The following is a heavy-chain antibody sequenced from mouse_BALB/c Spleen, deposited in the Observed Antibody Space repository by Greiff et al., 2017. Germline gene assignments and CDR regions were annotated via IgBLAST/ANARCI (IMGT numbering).Heavy chain of an antibody. V-gene: IGHV5-4*02. D-gene: IGHD2-4*01. CDR1: GFTFSDYY. CDR3: ARGYYDYDGFAY. Sequence: EVQLVESGGGLVKPGGSLKLSCAASGFTFSDYYMYWVRQTPEKRLEWVATISDGGSYTYYPDSVKGRFTISRDNAKNNLYLQMSSLKSEDTAMYYCARGYYDYDGFAYWGQGTLVTVSA. CDR2: ISDGGSYT. J-gene: IGHJ3*01.